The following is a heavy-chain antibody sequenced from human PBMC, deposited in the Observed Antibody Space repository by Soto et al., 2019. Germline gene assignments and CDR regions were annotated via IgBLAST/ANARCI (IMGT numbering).Heavy chain of an antibody. CDR2: ISSSSSYI. J-gene: IGHJ4*02. CDR3: ARDRGGYYHFDY. D-gene: IGHD3-22*01. CDR1: GFTFSSYS. V-gene: IGHV3-21*01. Sequence: PGGSLRLSCAASGFTFSSYSMNWVRQAPGKGLEWVSSISSSSSYIYYADSVKGRFTISRDNAKNSLYLQMNSLRAEDTAVYYCARDRGGYYHFDYWGQGTLVTAPQ.